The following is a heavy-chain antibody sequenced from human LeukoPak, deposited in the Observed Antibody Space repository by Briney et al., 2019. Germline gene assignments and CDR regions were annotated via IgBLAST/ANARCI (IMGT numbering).Heavy chain of an antibody. CDR3: ARGWTYCSGGSCLYYFDY. J-gene: IGHJ4*02. D-gene: IGHD2-15*01. CDR2: IYTSGST. CDR1: GGSISGYY. Sequence: SETLSLTCTVSGGSISGYYWSWIRQPAGKGLEWIGRIYTSGSTNYNPSLKSRVTMSVDTSKNQFSLKLSSVTAADTAVYYCARGWTYCSGGSCLYYFDYWGQGTLVAVSS. V-gene: IGHV4-4*07.